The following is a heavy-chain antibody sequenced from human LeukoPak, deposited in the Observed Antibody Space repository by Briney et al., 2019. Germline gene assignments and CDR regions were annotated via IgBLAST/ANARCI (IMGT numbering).Heavy chain of an antibody. Sequence: GGSLRLSCAASGFTFSSYAMSWVRQAPGKGLEWVSAISGSGGSTYYADSVKGRFTISRDNSKNTLYLQMNSLRAEDTAVYYCAKDVNDYSNSPTFVYWGQGTLVTVSS. D-gene: IGHD4-11*01. CDR3: AKDVNDYSNSPTFVY. J-gene: IGHJ4*02. V-gene: IGHV3-23*01. CDR1: GFTFSSYA. CDR2: ISGSGGST.